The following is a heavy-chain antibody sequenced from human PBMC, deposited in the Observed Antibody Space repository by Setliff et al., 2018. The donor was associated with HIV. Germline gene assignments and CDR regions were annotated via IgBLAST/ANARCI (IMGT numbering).Heavy chain of an antibody. CDR3: ARDSTGADYGDYADMDV. CDR1: GGSISSDDYY. CDR2: VGAVGGPT. J-gene: IGHJ6*03. Sequence: ETLSLTCTVSGGSISSDDYYWNWIRQPPGKGLEWVSTVGAVGGPTHYAESVKGRFTISKDNSKNALYLQMSSLRDEDTAVYYCARDSTGADYGDYADMDVWGKGTTVTVSS. V-gene: IGHV3-23*01. D-gene: IGHD4-17*01.